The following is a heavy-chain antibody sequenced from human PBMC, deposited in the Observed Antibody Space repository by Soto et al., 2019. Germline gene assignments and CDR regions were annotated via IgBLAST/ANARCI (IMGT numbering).Heavy chain of an antibody. CDR2: MNPNSGNT. D-gene: IGHD3-9*01. CDR3: ASVNYDILTGYYRGPYYYYGMDV. Sequence: ASVKISCKASGYTFTSYDINWVRQATGQGLEWMGWMNPNSGNTGYAQKFQGRVTMTRNTSISTAYMELSSLRSEDTAVYYCASVNYDILTGYYRGPYYYYGMDVWGQGTTVTVSS. V-gene: IGHV1-8*01. J-gene: IGHJ6*02. CDR1: GYTFTSYD.